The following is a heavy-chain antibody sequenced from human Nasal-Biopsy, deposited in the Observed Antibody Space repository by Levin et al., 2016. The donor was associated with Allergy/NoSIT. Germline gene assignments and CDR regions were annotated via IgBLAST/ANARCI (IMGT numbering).Heavy chain of an antibody. J-gene: IGHJ4*02. CDR1: GLTFASYA. D-gene: IGHD2-8*01. V-gene: IGHV3-23*01. Sequence: GGSLRLSCVVSGLTFASYAMSWVRQAPGKGPEWVSGISGSGGTVYYANSVKGRFTISRDNSKNTLYLQMNSLTGDDTATYYCTKGSQWSVPPDHYFDHWGQGTQVTVSS. CDR3: TKGSQWSVPPDHYFDH. CDR2: ISGSGGTV.